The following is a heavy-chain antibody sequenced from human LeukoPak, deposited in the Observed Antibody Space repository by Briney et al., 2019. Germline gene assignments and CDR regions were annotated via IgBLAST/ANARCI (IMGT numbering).Heavy chain of an antibody. CDR3: SGHNCDYVPFDI. CDR1: GVSITSCSYY. J-gene: IGHJ3*02. V-gene: IGHV4-39*01. Sequence: SETLSLTSPTLGVSITSCSYYRSWIRQPPGKGLEWIGSIYYSGSTYYNPSLKSRVTISVDTSKNQFSLKLSSVTAADTAVYHCSGHNCDYVPFDIWGQGTVVIVSS. CDR2: IYYSGST. D-gene: IGHD3-16*01.